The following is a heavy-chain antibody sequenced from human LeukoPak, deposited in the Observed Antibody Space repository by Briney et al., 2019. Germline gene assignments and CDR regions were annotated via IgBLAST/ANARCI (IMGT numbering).Heavy chain of an antibody. J-gene: IGHJ4*02. CDR2: INPSGGST. V-gene: IGHV1-46*01. Sequence: GATVKVSCKASEYTFTSYYMHWVRQAPGQGLEWMGIINPSGGSTSYAQKFQGRVTMTRDMSTSTVYMELSSLRSEDTAVYYCARGGFGTLLWFGEPRSSNLPQAIDSYWGQGTLVTVSS. D-gene: IGHD3-10*01. CDR3: ARGGFGTLLWFGEPRSSNLPQAIDSY. CDR1: EYTFTSYY.